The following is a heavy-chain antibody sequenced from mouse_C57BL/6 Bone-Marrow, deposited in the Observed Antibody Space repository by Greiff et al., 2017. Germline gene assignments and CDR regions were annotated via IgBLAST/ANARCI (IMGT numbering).Heavy chain of an antibody. CDR1: GYTFTSYG. V-gene: IGHV1-81*01. CDR3: APSSYYYGSSYGAY. J-gene: IGHJ3*01. CDR2: IYPRSGNT. D-gene: IGHD1-1*01. Sequence: VQLQQSGAELARPGASVKLSCKASGYTFTSYGISWVKQRTGQGLEWIGEIYPRSGNTYYNEKFKGKATLTADKSSSTAYMELRSLTSEDSAVXFCAPSSYYYGSSYGAYWGQGTLVTVSA.